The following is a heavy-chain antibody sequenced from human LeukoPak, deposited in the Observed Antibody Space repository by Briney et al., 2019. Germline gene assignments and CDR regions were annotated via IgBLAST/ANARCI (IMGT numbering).Heavy chain of an antibody. V-gene: IGHV4-4*02. CDR2: IYHSGGT. CDR3: ARRITGTGRPFDY. D-gene: IGHD1-20*01. CDR1: GGSISSSTNW. Sequence: EPSETLSLTCAVSGGSISSSTNWWSWVRQPPGKGLEWIGEIYHSGGTNYNPSLKSRITISVDKSQNQFSLKLSSVTAADTAVYYCARRITGTGRPFDYWGQGTLVTVSS. J-gene: IGHJ4*02.